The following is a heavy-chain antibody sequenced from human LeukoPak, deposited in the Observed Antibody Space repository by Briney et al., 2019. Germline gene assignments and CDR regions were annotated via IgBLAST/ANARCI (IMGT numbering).Heavy chain of an antibody. D-gene: IGHD2-15*01. CDR3: AKSAPAYCSGGSCYDY. CDR2: ISGSGGST. V-gene: IGHV3-23*01. Sequence: GGSLRLFCAASGFTFSSYAMSWVRQAPGKGLEWVSAISGSGGSTYYADSVKGRFTISRDNSKNTLYLQMNSLRAEDTAVYYCAKSAPAYCSGGSCYDYWGQGTLVTVSS. J-gene: IGHJ4*02. CDR1: GFTFSSYA.